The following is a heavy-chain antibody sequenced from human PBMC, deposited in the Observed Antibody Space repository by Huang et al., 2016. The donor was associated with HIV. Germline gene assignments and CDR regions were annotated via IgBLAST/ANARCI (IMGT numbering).Heavy chain of an antibody. V-gene: IGHV1-24*01. CDR3: AAGYDTYYDI. CDR1: GYTLTELS. CDR2: VAPEQGET. J-gene: IGHJ3*02. Sequence: QVQLVQSGAEVKKPGASVKVSCKVSGYTLTELSIHWVRQAPGNGLEWMGGVAPEQGETIYAQNFQGRVTMTEDTSTDTAYMELHSLRPEDTAVYYCAAGYDTYYDIWGQGTMVIASS. D-gene: IGHD2-21*01.